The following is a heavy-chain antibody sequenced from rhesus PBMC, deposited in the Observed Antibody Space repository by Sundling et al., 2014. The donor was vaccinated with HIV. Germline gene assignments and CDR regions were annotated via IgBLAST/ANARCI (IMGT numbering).Heavy chain of an antibody. D-gene: IGHD5-42*01. Sequence: QVQLQESGPGLVKPSETLSLTCAVSGGSISGDYWSWIRRPPGKGLEWIGRIYGGSGSTTYNPSLTGRITISTDTSKNQFSLELTSVTAADTAVYFCARAPLGYDAFDFWGQGLRVTVS. CDR1: GGSISGDY. V-gene: IGHV4-147*01. CDR3: ARAPLGYDAFDF. J-gene: IGHJ3*01. CDR2: IYGGSGST.